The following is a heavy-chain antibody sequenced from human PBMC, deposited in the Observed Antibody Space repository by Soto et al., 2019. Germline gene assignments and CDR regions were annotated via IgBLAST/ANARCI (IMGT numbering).Heavy chain of an antibody. CDR3: ERVANLYYGLDV. J-gene: IGHJ6*02. V-gene: IGHV4-61*01. CDR1: GGSVSSGSYY. Sequence: PSETLSLTCTVSGGSVSSGSYYWSWIRQPPGKGLECIGYIYYSGSTNYNPSLKSRVTISVDTSKNQFSLKLSSVTAADTAVYYCERVANLYYGLDVRAQRTTLTVSS. CDR2: IYYSGST.